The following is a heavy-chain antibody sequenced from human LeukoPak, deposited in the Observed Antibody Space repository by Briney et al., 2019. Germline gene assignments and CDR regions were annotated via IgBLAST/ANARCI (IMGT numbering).Heavy chain of an antibody. CDR3: ARGPYYYDSNGYYSRAFDY. Sequence: VASVKVSCKASGGTFSSYAISWVRQAPGQGLEWMGWISAYNGNTNYAQKLQGRVTMTTDTSTSTAYMELRSLRSDDTAVYYCARGPYYYDSNGYYSRAFDYWGQGTLVTVSS. CDR1: GGTFSSYA. V-gene: IGHV1-18*01. D-gene: IGHD3-22*01. CDR2: ISAYNGNT. J-gene: IGHJ4*02.